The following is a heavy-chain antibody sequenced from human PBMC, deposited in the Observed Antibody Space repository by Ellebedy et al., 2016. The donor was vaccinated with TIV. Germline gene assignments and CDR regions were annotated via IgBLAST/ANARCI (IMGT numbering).Heavy chain of an antibody. J-gene: IGHJ4*02. Sequence: PGGSLRLSCVASGFTLSNYAMSWVRQAPGKGLEWVSGISGSGGVTYYADSVKGRFTMSGDNFKNTLYLQMNSLRAEDTAVYYCAKGGNTNWYDFDHWGQGTLVTVSS. V-gene: IGHV3-23*01. CDR1: GFTLSNYA. CDR2: ISGSGGVT. D-gene: IGHD1-1*01. CDR3: AKGGNTNWYDFDH.